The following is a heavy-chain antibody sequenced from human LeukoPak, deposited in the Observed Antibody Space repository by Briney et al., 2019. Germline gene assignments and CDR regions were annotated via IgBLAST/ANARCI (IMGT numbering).Heavy chain of an antibody. V-gene: IGHV3-30*03. J-gene: IGHJ4*02. CDR1: GFTFSSYG. CDR2: ISYDGSNK. CDR3: ARDYASGRHGLAWYFDL. Sequence: PGRSLRLSCAASGFTFSSYGMHWVRQAPGKGLEWVAVISYDGSNKYYADSVKGRFTISRDNSKNTLYLQMNSLRAEDTAVYYCARDYASGRHGLAWYFDLWGQGTLVTVSS. D-gene: IGHD6-19*01.